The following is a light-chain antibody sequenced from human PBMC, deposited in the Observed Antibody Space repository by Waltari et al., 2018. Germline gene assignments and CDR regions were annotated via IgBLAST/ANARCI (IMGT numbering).Light chain of an antibody. V-gene: IGLV3-10*01. CDR3: YSTDSSGDYGV. J-gene: IGLJ2*01. CDR1: ALPNRF. Sequence: SYELTQPPSVSVSPGQTARTTCSGDALPNRFGYWYQQKSGQAPVLVIYEGSKRPSGIPERFSGSSLGTMATLTISGAQVEDEADYYCYSTDSSGDYGVFGGGTKLTVL. CDR2: EGS.